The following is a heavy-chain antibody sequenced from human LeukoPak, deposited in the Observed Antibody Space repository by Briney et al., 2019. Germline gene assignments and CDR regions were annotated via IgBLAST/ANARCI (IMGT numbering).Heavy chain of an antibody. D-gene: IGHD3-10*01. V-gene: IGHV4-30-4*01. Sequence: SETLSLTCTVSGGSISSGDYHWNWIRQPPGKGLEWIGFIHDSGSTLYNPSLKSRIIISSDVSRNQFSLQLTSVTAADTAVYYCARGFGSGNYYYGWFDPWGQGALVTVSS. CDR2: IHDSGST. J-gene: IGHJ5*02. CDR3: ARGFGSGNYYYGWFDP. CDR1: GGSISSGDYH.